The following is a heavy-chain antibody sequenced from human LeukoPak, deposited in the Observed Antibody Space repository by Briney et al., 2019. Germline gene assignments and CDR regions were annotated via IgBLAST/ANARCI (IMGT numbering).Heavy chain of an antibody. V-gene: IGHV3-21*01. CDR3: ARVNCSSTSCYGGNWFDP. J-gene: IGHJ5*02. Sequence: GGSLRLSCAASGFTFSSYSMNWVRQAPGKGLEWVSSISSSSSYIYYADSVKGRFTISRDNAKNSLYLQMNSLRAEDTAVYYCARVNCSSTSCYGGNWFDPWGQGTLVTVSS. CDR2: ISSSSSYI. D-gene: IGHD2-2*01. CDR1: GFTFSSYS.